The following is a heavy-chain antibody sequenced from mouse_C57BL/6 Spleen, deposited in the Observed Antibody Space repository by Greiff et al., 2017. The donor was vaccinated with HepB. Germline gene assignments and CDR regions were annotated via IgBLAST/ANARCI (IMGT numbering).Heavy chain of an antibody. D-gene: IGHD1-1*01. CDR3: ARHASITTVVGFDV. Sequence: EVQLVESGGDLVKPGGSLKLSCAASGFTFSSYGMSWVRQTPDKRLEWVATISSGGSYTYYPDSVKGRFTISRDNAKNNLYLQMSSLKSEDTAMYYCARHASITTVVGFDVWGTGTTVTVSS. V-gene: IGHV5-6*01. J-gene: IGHJ1*03. CDR2: ISSGGSYT. CDR1: GFTFSSYG.